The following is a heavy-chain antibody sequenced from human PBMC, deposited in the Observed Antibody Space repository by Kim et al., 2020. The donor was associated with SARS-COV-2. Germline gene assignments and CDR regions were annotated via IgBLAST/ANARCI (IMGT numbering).Heavy chain of an antibody. V-gene: IGHV4-39*01. CDR3: ARGSKEVGWFDP. Sequence: YSNQTRRSRVTIPVDTPKNQFSLKRSYVTAADTAVYYCARGSKEVGWFDPWGQGTLVTVSS. D-gene: IGHD3-10*01. J-gene: IGHJ5*02.